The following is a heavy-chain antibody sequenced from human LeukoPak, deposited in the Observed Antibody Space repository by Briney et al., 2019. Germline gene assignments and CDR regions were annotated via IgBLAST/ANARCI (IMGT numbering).Heavy chain of an antibody. J-gene: IGHJ4*02. CDR2: INPNSGGT. V-gene: IGHV1-2*02. D-gene: IGHD1-26*01. CDR1: GYTFTGYY. CDR3: ARAHSGSYYPPFDY. Sequence: ASVKVSCKASGYTFTGYYIHYMRQALGQGLEWMGWINPNSGGTNYAQKFQGRVTMTRDTSISTAYMELSRLRSEDTAVYYCARAHSGSYYPPFDYWGQGTLVTVSS.